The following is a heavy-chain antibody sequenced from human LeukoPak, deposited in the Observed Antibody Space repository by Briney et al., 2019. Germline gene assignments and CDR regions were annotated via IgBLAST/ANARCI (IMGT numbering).Heavy chain of an antibody. J-gene: IGHJ4*02. Sequence: TGGSLRLSCAASGFTFSNYWMSWVRQAPGKGLEWVASIKQDGSEKFYVDSVKGRFTISRDNAMNSLYLQMNSLRVEDTAVYYCATDWGYSYGYPFDSWGQGTLVTVSS. V-gene: IGHV3-7*01. CDR1: GFTFSNYW. CDR2: IKQDGSEK. CDR3: ATDWGYSYGYPFDS. D-gene: IGHD5-18*01.